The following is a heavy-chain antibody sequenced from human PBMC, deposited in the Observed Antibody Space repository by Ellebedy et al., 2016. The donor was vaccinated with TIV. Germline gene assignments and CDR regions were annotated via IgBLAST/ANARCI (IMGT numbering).Heavy chain of an antibody. CDR3: ARDWVQLERWPGWAVDY. D-gene: IGHD1-1*01. V-gene: IGHV3-23*01. CDR1: GFTFSSYP. Sequence: GESLKISCAASGFTFSSYPMNWVRQAPGKGLEWVSAISDTGGSTYYADSVKGRFTISRDNSKNTLYLQMNSLRAEDTAVYYCARDWVQLERWPGWAVDYWGQGTLVTVSS. J-gene: IGHJ4*02. CDR2: ISDTGGST.